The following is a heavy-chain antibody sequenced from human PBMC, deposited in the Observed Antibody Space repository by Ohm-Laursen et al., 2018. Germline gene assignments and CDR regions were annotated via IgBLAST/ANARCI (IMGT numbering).Heavy chain of an antibody. CDR2: SRDKANSYTT. D-gene: IGHD2/OR15-2a*01. V-gene: IGHV3-72*01. J-gene: IGHJ3*01. CDR1: GFTFGDHY. CDR3: ARTRNFQPYDV. Sequence: SLRLSCSASGFTFGDHYMDWVRQAPGKGLELVARSRDKANSYTTAYVASVKGRFSISRDDSENSLYLQMNSLKTEDTAVYYCARTRNFQPYDVWGQGTMVIVS.